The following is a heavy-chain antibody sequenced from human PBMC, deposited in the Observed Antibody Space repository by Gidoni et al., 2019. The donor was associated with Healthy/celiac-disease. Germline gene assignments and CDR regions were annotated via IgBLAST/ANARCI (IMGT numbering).Heavy chain of an antibody. D-gene: IGHD5-12*01. CDR3: ATIAYSGYDWGGYFDY. Sequence: QVQLVQSGAEVKKPGASVKVSCKVSGSTLTELSMHWVRQAPGKGLEWMGGFDPEDGETIYAQKFQGRVTMTEDTSTDTAYMELSSLRSEDTAVYYCATIAYSGYDWGGYFDYWGQGTLVTVSS. CDR2: FDPEDGET. J-gene: IGHJ4*02. CDR1: GSTLTELS. V-gene: IGHV1-24*01.